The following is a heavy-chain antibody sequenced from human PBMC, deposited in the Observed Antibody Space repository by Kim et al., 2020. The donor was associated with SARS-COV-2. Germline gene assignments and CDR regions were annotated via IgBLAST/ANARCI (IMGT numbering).Heavy chain of an antibody. CDR1: GGSISSYY. CDR2: IYYSGST. J-gene: IGHJ6*02. Sequence: SETLSLTCTVSGGSISSYYWSWIRQPPGKGLEWIGYIYYSGSTNYNPSLKSRVTISVDTSKNQFSLKLSSVTAADTAVYYCARDPSSGWSGMDVWGQGTTVTVSS. D-gene: IGHD6-19*01. V-gene: IGHV4-59*01. CDR3: ARDPSSGWSGMDV.